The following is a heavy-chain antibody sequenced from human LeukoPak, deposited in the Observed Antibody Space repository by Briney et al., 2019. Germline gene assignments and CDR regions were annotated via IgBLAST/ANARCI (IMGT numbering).Heavy chain of an antibody. D-gene: IGHD6-6*01. CDR1: GFTFSDYY. Sequence: GGSLRLSCAASGFTFSDYYMSWIRQAPGKGLEWVSYISSSGSTIYYADSVKGRFTISRGNAKNSLYLQMNSLRAEDTAVYYCARSSYSSSSSVWGQGTMVTVSS. V-gene: IGHV3-11*01. CDR3: ARSSYSSSSSV. CDR2: ISSSGSTI. J-gene: IGHJ3*01.